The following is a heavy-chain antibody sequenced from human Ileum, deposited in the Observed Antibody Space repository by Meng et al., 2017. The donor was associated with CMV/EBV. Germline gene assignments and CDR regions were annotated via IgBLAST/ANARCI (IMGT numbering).Heavy chain of an antibody. CDR3: VAQKYFDFWNGYSLGAFEV. CDR2: VYYTGRT. Sequence: SETLSLTCTVSRGSISNSNYYWGWIRQPPGKGLEWIGSVYYTGRTYYNPSPQSRVAISVDMSKNQFSLRLSSVIAADTAVYYCVAQKYFDFWNGYSLGAFEVCGQGTMVTVSS. V-gene: IGHV4-39*01. CDR1: RGSISNSNYY. J-gene: IGHJ3*01. D-gene: IGHD3-3*01.